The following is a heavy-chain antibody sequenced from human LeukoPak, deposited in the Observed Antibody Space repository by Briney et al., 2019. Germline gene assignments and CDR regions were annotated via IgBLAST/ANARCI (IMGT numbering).Heavy chain of an antibody. CDR2: IYYSGST. J-gene: IGHJ6*03. V-gene: IGHV4-59*11. Sequence: SETLSLTCTVSGGSLSSHYWSWIRQPPGKGLEWIGYIYYSGSTNYNPSLKSRVTISVDTSKNQFSLKLSSVTAADTAVYYCARGLAAAGTLYYYYYYMDVWGKGTTVTVSS. CDR3: ARGLAAAGTLYYYYYYMDV. D-gene: IGHD6-13*01. CDR1: GGSLSSHY.